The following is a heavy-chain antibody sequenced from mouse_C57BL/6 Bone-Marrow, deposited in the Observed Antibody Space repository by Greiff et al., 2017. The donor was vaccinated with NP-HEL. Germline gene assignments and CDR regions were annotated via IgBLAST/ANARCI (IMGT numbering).Heavy chain of an antibody. V-gene: IGHV1-63*01. D-gene: IGHD2-14*01. CDR2: IYPGGGYT. CDR1: GYTFTNYW. Sequence: VKVVESGAELVRPGTSVKMSCKASGYTFTNYWIGWAKQRPGHGLEWIGDIYPGGGYTNYNEKFKGKATLTADKSSSTAYMQFSSLTSEDSAIYYCARSRGTTWFAYWGQGTLVTVSA. CDR3: ARSRGTTWFAY. J-gene: IGHJ3*01.